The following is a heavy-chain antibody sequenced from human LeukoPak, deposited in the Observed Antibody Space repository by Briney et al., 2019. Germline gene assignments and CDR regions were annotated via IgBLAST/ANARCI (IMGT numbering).Heavy chain of an antibody. CDR2: ISGSGGST. CDR3: ARDHDWFDP. J-gene: IGHJ5*02. V-gene: IGHV3-23*01. Sequence: GGSLRLSFAASGFTFSSYAMSWVRQAPGKGQGWVSAISGSGGSTYYADSVKGRFTISRDNSKNTLYLQMNSLRAEDTAVYYCARDHDWFDPWGQGTLVTVSS. CDR1: GFTFSSYA.